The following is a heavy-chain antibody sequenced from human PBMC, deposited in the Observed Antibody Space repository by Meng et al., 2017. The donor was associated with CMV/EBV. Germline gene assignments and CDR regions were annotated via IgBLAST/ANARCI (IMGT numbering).Heavy chain of an antibody. CDR3: ARLVQASGYFDY. J-gene: IGHJ4*02. CDR1: GFSLTTTGMR. D-gene: IGHD2-8*02. Sequence: SGPTLVKPTQTLTLTCTFSGFSLTTTGMRVCWIRQSPGKALEWLARIDWDDDKFYSTSLKTRLTISKDTSKNQVVLTVTNMAPVDTATYYCARLVQASGYFDYWGQGALVTVS. CDR2: IDWDDDK. V-gene: IGHV2-70D*14.